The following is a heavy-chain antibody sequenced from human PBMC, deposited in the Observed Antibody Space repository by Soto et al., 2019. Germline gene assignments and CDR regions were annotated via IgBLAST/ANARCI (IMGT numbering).Heavy chain of an antibody. CDR2: IDPSDSYT. V-gene: IGHV5-10-1*01. Sequence: GESLKISCKGSGYSFTSHWIVWVRQMPGKGLEWMGRIDPSDSYTNYSPSFQGHVTISADKSISTAYLQWSSLKASDTAMYYCAQGNYGSGSYYVGHYYYGMDVWAQGTTVTVSS. CDR3: AQGNYGSGSYYVGHYYYGMDV. D-gene: IGHD3-10*01. CDR1: GYSFTSHW. J-gene: IGHJ6*02.